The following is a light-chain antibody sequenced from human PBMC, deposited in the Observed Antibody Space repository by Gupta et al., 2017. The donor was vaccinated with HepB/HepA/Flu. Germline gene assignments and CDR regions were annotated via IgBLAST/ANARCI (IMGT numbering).Light chain of an antibody. CDR2: GNN. Sequence: QSVLTQPPSVSGAPGQRVTISCTGSSSNIGSNSAAHWYQQLPGTAPNLLIYGNNRRPPGVPDRFSGSKSGTSAALAITGLQAEDEADDYCQSYDSSRSGFVVFGGGTKLTVL. J-gene: IGLJ2*01. V-gene: IGLV1-40*01. CDR3: QSYDSSRSGFVV. CDR1: SSNIGSNSA.